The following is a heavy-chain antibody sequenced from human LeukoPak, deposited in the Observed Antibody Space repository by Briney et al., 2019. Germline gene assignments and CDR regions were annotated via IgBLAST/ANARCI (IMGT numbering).Heavy chain of an antibody. J-gene: IGHJ3*02. CDR3: AKDLIAPTPHAFDI. V-gene: IGHV3-30*02. CDR1: GFTFSSHG. D-gene: IGHD2/OR15-2a*01. Sequence: GGTLRLSCAASGFTFSSHGMHWVRQAPGKGLEGVAFIRYDESSKYYEDSVKGRFTISRDNSKNTLYLQMNSLRAEDTAVYYCAKDLIAPTPHAFDIWGQGTMVTVSS. CDR2: IRYDESSK.